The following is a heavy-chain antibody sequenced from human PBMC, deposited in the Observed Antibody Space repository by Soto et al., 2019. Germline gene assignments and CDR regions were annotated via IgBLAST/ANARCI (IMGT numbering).Heavy chain of an antibody. D-gene: IGHD6-19*01. CDR1: GYTFASYG. CDR3: ARGQWLAEIDS. V-gene: IGHV1-18*01. Sequence: QVQVVQSGAEVKKPGASVKVACKASGYTFASYGINWVRQAPGQGLEWMGWISGYNGNTNYAEKFQGRVTLTIDTSTSKAFMDLSSLRSDDTAVYYCARGQWLAEIDSWGQGTLVTVSS. CDR2: ISGYNGNT. J-gene: IGHJ4*02.